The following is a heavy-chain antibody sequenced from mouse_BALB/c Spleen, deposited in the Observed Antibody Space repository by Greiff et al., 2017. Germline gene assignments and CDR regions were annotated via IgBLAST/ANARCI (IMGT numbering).Heavy chain of an antibody. CDR2: ISDGGSYT. V-gene: IGHV5-4*02. D-gene: IGHD1-1*01. Sequence: EVQVVESGGGLVKPGGSLKPSCAASGFTFSDYYMYWVRQTPEKRLEWVATISDGGSYTYYPDSVKGRFTISRDNAKNNLYLQMSSLKSEDTAMYYCARRHYYGSSSGYAMDYWGQGTSVTVSS. CDR3: ARRHYYGSSSGYAMDY. J-gene: IGHJ4*01. CDR1: GFTFSDYY.